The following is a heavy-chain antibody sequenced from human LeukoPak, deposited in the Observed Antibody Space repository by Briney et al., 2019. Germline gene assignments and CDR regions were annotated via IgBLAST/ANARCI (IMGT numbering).Heavy chain of an antibody. V-gene: IGHV3-48*03. CDR1: GFTFSSYE. D-gene: IGHD2-15*01. CDR2: ISSSGSTI. Sequence: GGSLRLSCAASGFTFSSYEMNWVRQAPGKGLEWVSYISSSGSTIYYADSVKGRFTISRDNAKNSLYLQMNSLRAEDTAVYYCARGGGRDIVVVVAATPPDYWGQGTLVTVSS. CDR3: ARGGGRDIVVVVAATPPDY. J-gene: IGHJ4*02.